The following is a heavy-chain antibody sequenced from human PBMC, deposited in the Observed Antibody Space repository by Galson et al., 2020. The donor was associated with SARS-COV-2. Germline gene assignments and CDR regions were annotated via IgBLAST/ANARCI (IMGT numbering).Heavy chain of an antibody. D-gene: IGHD2-2*01. V-gene: IGHV1-24*01. CDR2: FDPEDGET. J-gene: IGHJ6*02. CDR1: GYTITELS. Sequence: ASVKVSCKVSGYTITELSMHWVRQAPGKGLEWMGGFDPEDGETIYAQKFQGRVTMTEDTSTDTAYMELSSLRSEDTAVYYCATVEACSSTSCRNTRQRGRYYYGMDVWGQGTTVTVSS. CDR3: ATVEACSSTSCRNTRQRGRYYYGMDV.